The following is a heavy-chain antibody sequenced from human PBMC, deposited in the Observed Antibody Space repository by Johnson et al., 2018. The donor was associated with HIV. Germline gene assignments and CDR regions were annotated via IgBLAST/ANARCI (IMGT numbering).Heavy chain of an antibody. Sequence: QVQLVESGGGLVKPGGSLRLSCAASGFTFSDYYMSWIRQAPGKGLEWVSYISSSGSTIYYADSVGGRFTISRDNSKNTLHLQMNSLRAEDTAVYYCAKEPAVGYSGSFSGAFDIWGQGTLVTVSS. CDR2: ISSSGSTI. V-gene: IGHV3-11*04. D-gene: IGHD1-26*01. CDR1: GFTFSDYY. CDR3: AKEPAVGYSGSFSGAFDI. J-gene: IGHJ3*02.